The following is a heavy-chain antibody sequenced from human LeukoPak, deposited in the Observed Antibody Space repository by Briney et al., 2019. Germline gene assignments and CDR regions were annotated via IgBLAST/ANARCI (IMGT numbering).Heavy chain of an antibody. CDR1: GGSISSYY. D-gene: IGHD5-12*01. Sequence: SETLSLTCTVSGGSISSYYCSWIRQPPGKGLEWIGYIYYSGSTNYNPSLKSRVTISVDTSKNQFSLKLSSVTAADTAVYYCARGMDIVATDYWGQGTLVTASS. CDR2: IYYSGST. J-gene: IGHJ4*02. CDR3: ARGMDIVATDY. V-gene: IGHV4-59*01.